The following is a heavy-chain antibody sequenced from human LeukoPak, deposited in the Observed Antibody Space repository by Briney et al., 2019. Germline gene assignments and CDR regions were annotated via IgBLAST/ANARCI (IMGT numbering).Heavy chain of an antibody. CDR1: GFTVSSNY. CDR3: ARVTAPPTAPKYYYYYYYMDV. CDR2: IYSGGST. J-gene: IGHJ6*03. Sequence: GGSLRLSCAASGFTVSSNYMSWVRQAPGKGLEWVSVIYSGGSTYYADSVKGRFTISRDNSKNTLYLQMNSLRAEDTAVYYCARVTAPPTAPKYYYYYYYMDVWGKGTTVTISS. V-gene: IGHV3-66*01. D-gene: IGHD2-21*02.